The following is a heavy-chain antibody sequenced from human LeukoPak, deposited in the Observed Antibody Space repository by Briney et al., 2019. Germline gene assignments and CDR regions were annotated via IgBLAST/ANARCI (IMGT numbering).Heavy chain of an antibody. CDR1: GFTFSSYA. J-gene: IGHJ4*02. CDR3: ARGTVTAPDY. Sequence: PGGSLRLSCAASGFTFSSYAMNWVRQAPGKGLEWVSAISSSGGSTYYADSVKGRFTISRDNSKNTLYLQMNRLRPEDTAVYYCARGTVTAPDYWGQGTLVTVSS. D-gene: IGHD2-21*02. CDR2: ISSSGGST. V-gene: IGHV3-23*01.